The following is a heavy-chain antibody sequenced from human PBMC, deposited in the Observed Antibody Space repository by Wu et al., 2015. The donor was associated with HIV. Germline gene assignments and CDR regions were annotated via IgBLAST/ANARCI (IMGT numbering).Heavy chain of an antibody. J-gene: IGHJ4*02. CDR1: GGTFSSYA. V-gene: IGHV1-8*03. D-gene: IGHD6-19*01. CDR2: MNPNSGNT. Sequence: QVQLVQSGAEVKKPGSSVKVSCKASGGTFSSYAISWVRQAPGQGLEWMGWMNPNSGNTGYAQKFQGRVTITRNTSISTAYMELSSLRSEDTAVYYCAREIAVAGTKFDYWGQGTLVTVSS. CDR3: AREIAVAGTKFDY.